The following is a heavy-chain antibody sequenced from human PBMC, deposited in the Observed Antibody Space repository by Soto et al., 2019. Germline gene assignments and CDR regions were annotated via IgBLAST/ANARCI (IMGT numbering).Heavy chain of an antibody. CDR3: VRDADYYDSSGIPGC. J-gene: IGHJ4*02. V-gene: IGHV4-38-2*02. Sequence: PGESLRLSCVASGFSISDYYMDWVRQPPGKGLEWMGSIYHSGSSYYNPSLKSRVSISVDTSKNQFSLKLRSVTAADTAVYYCVRDADYYDSSGIPGCWGERALVSDSS. CDR2: IYHSGSS. D-gene: IGHD3-22*01. CDR1: GFSISDYY.